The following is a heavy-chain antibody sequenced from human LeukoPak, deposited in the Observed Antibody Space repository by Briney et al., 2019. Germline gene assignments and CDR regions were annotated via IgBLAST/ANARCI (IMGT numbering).Heavy chain of an antibody. Sequence: PSETLSLTCTGSGVSINSSNYYWGWIRQPPGKGLECIGSMDYTGSAYYNPSLKSRVTISVDTSKNQFSLKLSSVTAADTALYYCASHYYYGAGSYYNRWFDPWGQGTLVTVSS. D-gene: IGHD3-10*01. CDR2: MDYTGSA. CDR1: GVSINSSNYY. V-gene: IGHV4-39*01. J-gene: IGHJ5*02. CDR3: ASHYYYGAGSYYNRWFDP.